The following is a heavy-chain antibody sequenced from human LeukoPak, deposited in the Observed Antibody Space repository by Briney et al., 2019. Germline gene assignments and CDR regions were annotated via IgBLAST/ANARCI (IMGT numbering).Heavy chain of an antibody. V-gene: IGHV3-30*02. CDR1: GFIFNSYG. J-gene: IGHJ4*02. CDR2: IRYDGSNK. CDR3: AKSGYNRFDY. Sequence: GGSLRLSCAASGFIFNSYGMHWVRQAPGKGLEWVAFIRYDGSNKYYADSVKGRFTISRDNSKNTLYLQMNSLRAEDTAVYYCAKSGYNRFDYWGQGTLVTVSS. D-gene: IGHD5-24*01.